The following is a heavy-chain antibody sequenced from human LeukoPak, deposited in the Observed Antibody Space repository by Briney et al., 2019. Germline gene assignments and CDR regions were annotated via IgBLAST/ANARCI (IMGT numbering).Heavy chain of an antibody. D-gene: IGHD3-9*01. CDR3: ARLYYDILTGYYKGYYYGMDV. Sequence: SVKVSRKASGGTFSSYAISWVRQAPGQGLEWMGRIIPILGIANYAQKFQGRVTITADKSTSTAYMELSSLRSEDTAVYYCARLYYDILTGYYKGYYYGMDVWGQGTTVTVSS. J-gene: IGHJ6*02. CDR2: IIPILGIA. CDR1: GGTFSSYA. V-gene: IGHV1-69*04.